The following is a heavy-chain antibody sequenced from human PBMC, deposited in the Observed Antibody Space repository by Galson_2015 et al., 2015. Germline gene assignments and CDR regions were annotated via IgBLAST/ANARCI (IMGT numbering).Heavy chain of an antibody. Sequence: SLRLSCAASGFTFSSYAMHWVRQAPGKGLERVAVISYDGSNKYYADSVKGRFTISRDNSKNTLYLQMNSLRAEDTAVYYCAREVWFGEFPDAFDIWGQGTMVTVSS. CDR2: ISYDGSNK. CDR3: AREVWFGEFPDAFDI. J-gene: IGHJ3*02. V-gene: IGHV3-30-3*01. CDR1: GFTFSSYA. D-gene: IGHD3-10*01.